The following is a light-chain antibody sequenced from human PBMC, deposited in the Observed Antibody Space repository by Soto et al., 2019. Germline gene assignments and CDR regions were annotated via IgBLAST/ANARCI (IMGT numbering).Light chain of an antibody. CDR1: QIISDW. V-gene: IGKV1-5*03. J-gene: IGKJ5*01. Sequence: DIQMTQSPSTLSASVGDRVTITCRASQIISDWLAWYQQKPGKAPYLLIYKASNLESGVPSRFSGSGSGTEFTLTISSLQPDDFATYYCKKHNDYPITFGQGTRLENK. CDR3: KKHNDYPIT. CDR2: KAS.